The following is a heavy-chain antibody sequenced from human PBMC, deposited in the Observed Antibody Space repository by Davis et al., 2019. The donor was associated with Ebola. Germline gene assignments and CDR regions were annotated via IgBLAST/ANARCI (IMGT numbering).Heavy chain of an antibody. V-gene: IGHV3-9*01. CDR2: ISWNSGSI. J-gene: IGHJ4*02. Sequence: GGSLRLSCAASGFTFDDYVMHWVRQAPGKGLEWVSGISWNSGSIGYADSVKGRFTISRDNAKNSLYLQMNSLRAEDTALYYCAKASILRYFDYWGQGTLVTVSS. CDR1: GFTFDDYV. CDR3: AKASILRYFDY.